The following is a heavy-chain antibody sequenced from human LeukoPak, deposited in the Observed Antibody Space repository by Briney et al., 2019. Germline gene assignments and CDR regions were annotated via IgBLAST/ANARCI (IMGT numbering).Heavy chain of an antibody. J-gene: IGHJ4*02. CDR2: ISSSGSTI. V-gene: IGHV3-11*01. CDR1: GFTFSDYY. Sequence: GGSLRLSCAASGFTFSDYYMSWIRQAPGKGLEWVSYISSSGSTIYYADSVKGRFTISRGNAKNSLYLQMNSLRAEDTAVYYCARDESYYDFWSGYYKGYWGQGTLVTVSS. D-gene: IGHD3-3*01. CDR3: ARDESYYDFWSGYYKGY.